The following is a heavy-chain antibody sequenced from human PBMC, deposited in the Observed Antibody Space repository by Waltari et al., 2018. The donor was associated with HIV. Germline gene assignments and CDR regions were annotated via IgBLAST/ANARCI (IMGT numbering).Heavy chain of an antibody. V-gene: IGHV4-59*01. Sequence: QVQLQESGPGLVKPSETLSLTCTVSGGSISSYYWSWIRQPPGKGLEWIGHIYYSGSTNYHPSLKSRVTISVDTSQNQFSLNLTSVTAADTAVYYCARDRGDYAWDYWGQGTLVTVSS. J-gene: IGHJ4*02. D-gene: IGHD4-17*01. CDR2: IYYSGST. CDR1: GGSISSYY. CDR3: ARDRGDYAWDY.